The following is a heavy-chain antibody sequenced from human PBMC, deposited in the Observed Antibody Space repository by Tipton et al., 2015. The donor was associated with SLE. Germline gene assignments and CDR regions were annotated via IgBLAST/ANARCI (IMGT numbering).Heavy chain of an antibody. Sequence: TLSLTCTVSGGSISNHYWGWIRQPPGMGLEWIGYIYYSGNTNYNPSLTSRVTISEDKSKKQLSLNLRSVTAADTAVYYCAIRARGHDYWGQGTLVTVSS. CDR2: IYYSGNT. J-gene: IGHJ4*02. V-gene: IGHV4-59*11. CDR3: AIRARGHDY. CDR1: GGSISNHY.